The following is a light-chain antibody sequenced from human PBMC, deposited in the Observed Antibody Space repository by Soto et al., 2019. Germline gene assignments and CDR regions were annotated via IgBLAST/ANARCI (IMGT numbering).Light chain of an antibody. CDR2: LGS. V-gene: IGKV2-28*01. Sequence: DIVMTQSPLSLPVTPGEPASISCRSSQSLLHSNGYNYLDWYLQKPGQSPQLLIYLGSNRASGVPDRFSGRGSGTDFTLKISRVEAEDVGVYYCMHAPQIHMTFGPGTKVD. J-gene: IGKJ3*01. CDR3: MHAPQIHMT. CDR1: QSLLHSNGYNY.